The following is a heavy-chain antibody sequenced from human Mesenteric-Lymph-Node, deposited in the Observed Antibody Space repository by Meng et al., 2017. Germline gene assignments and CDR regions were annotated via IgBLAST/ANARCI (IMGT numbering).Heavy chain of an antibody. CDR1: GFTFDDYA. CDR2: ISWNSGSI. CDR3: ARDPYRGSYSGNYYYYYYGMDV. J-gene: IGHJ6*02. Sequence: SLKISCAASGFTFDDYAMNWVRQAPGKGLEWVSGISWNSGSIGYADSVKGRFTISRDNAKNSLYLQMNSLRAEDTAVYYCARDPYRGSYSGNYYYYYYGMDVWGQGTTVTVSS. D-gene: IGHD1-26*01. V-gene: IGHV3-9*01.